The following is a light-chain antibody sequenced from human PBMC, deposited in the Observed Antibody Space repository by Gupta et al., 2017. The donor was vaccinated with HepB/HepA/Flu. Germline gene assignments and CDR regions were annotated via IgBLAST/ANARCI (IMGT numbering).Light chain of an antibody. CDR1: SSDVGGYNY. CDR2: EVS. V-gene: IGLV2-8*01. Sequence: QSALTHPPSASGSPGQSVTISCTGTSSDVGGYNYVSWYQQHPGKAPKLMIDEVSKRPSGVPDRFSGSKSGNTASLTVSGLQAEDEADYYCSSYAGSNNLVFGGGTKLTVL. CDR3: SSYAGSNNLV. J-gene: IGLJ3*02.